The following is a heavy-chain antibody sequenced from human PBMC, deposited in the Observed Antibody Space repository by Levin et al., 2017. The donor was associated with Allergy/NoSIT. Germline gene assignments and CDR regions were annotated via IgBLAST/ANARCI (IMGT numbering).Heavy chain of an antibody. V-gene: IGHV3-23*01. D-gene: IGHD3-22*01. Sequence: GGSLRLSCAASGFTFTNIAMNWVRQAPGKGLEWVSVISGSASSTYYADSVKGRFTISRDNSKNTVYLQMNSLRAEDTAVYYCAKDYHRNGYYYLDHWGQGTLVTVSS. CDR2: ISGSASST. CDR3: AKDYHRNGYYYLDH. CDR1: GFTFTNIA. J-gene: IGHJ4*02.